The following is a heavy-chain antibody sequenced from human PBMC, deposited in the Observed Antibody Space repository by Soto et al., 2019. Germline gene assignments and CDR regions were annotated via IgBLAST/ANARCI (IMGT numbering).Heavy chain of an antibody. CDR3: EREGAYTYLAY. D-gene: IGHD2-21*01. Sequence: GGSLRLSCAASGFTFSSYGMHWVRQAPGKGLEWVAVIWYDGSNKYYADSVKGRFTISRDNSKNTLYLQMNSLRAEDTAVYYCEREGAYTYLAYWGQGTLVTVSS. V-gene: IGHV3-33*01. J-gene: IGHJ4*02. CDR2: IWYDGSNK. CDR1: GFTFSSYG.